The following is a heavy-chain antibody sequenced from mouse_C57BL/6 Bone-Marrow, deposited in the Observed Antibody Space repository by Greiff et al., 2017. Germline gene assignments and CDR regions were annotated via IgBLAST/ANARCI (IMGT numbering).Heavy chain of an antibody. Sequence: DVHLVESGPGLVKPSQSLSLTCSVTGYSITSGYFWNWIRHFPGNKLEWMGYISYDGSNNYNTSLKNRISITRDTSKNQFFLKLNSVTTEDTATYYCAREGAMATTPFAYWGQGTLVTVSA. D-gene: IGHD2-2*01. CDR2: ISYDGSN. CDR1: GYSITSGYF. CDR3: AREGAMATTPFAY. V-gene: IGHV3-6*01. J-gene: IGHJ3*01.